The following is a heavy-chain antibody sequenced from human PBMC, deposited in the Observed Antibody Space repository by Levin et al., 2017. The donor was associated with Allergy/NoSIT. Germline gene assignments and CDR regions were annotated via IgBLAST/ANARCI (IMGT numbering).Heavy chain of an antibody. CDR3: AKIGPRSDYAVDV. Sequence: KVSCKGSGYSFISYWIAWVRQMPGKGLEWMGSIYPADGDTTYSPSFLGQVTISVDKSLSTAYLQWNSLRPSDTAMYYCAKIGPRSDYAVDVWGQGTTVTVSS. D-gene: IGHD4-17*01. CDR1: GYSFISYW. CDR2: IYPADGDT. V-gene: IGHV5-51*01. J-gene: IGHJ6*02.